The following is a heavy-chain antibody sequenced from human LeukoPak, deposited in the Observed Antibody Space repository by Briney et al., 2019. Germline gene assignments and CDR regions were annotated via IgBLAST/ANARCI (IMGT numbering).Heavy chain of an antibody. CDR3: ARLWSGYRPPDY. J-gene: IGHJ4*02. D-gene: IGHD3-3*01. CDR2: IYYSANT. CDR1: GGSITSDNYY. Sequence: SETLSLTCTVSGGSITSDNYYWGWIGQPPGKGLEWIGSIYYSANTYYSPSLKSRVTISVDTAKSQLSLKLSSVTAADTAVYFCARLWSGYRPPDYWGQGTLVTVSS. V-gene: IGHV4-39*01.